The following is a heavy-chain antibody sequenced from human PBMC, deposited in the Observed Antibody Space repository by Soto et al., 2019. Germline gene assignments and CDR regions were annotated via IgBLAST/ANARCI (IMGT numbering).Heavy chain of an antibody. Sequence: GGSLRLSCAASGFTFSSYAMSWVRQAPGKGLEWISAISGSGGSTYYADSVKGRFTISRDNSKNTLYLQMNSLRAEDTAVYYCAKMGGYCSSTSCYRDWYFDLWGRGTLVTVSS. CDR3: AKMGGYCSSTSCYRDWYFDL. V-gene: IGHV3-23*01. D-gene: IGHD2-2*02. J-gene: IGHJ2*01. CDR1: GFTFSSYA. CDR2: ISGSGGST.